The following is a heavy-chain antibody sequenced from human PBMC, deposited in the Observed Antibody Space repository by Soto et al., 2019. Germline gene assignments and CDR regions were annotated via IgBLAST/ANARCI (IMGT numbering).Heavy chain of an antibody. D-gene: IGHD7-27*01. CDR2: INSNGGST. J-gene: IGHJ4*02. Sequence: GGSLRLSCAASGFTFSSQAMHWVRQAPGKGLEYVSAINSNGGSTYYADSVKGRFTISRDNSKNTLYLQMGSLRPEDMAVYFCVRGWGYLDYWGQGILVTVSS. CDR1: GFTFSSQA. CDR3: VRGWGYLDY. V-gene: IGHV3-64*02.